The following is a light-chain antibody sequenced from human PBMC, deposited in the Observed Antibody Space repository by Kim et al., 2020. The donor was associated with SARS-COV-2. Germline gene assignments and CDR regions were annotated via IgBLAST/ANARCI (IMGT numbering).Light chain of an antibody. J-gene: IGLJ2*01. V-gene: IGLV3-1*01. CDR3: QAWDSSTVV. CDR2: QDS. CDR1: KSGDKY. Sequence: SYELTQPPSVSVSPGQTASITCSGDKSGDKYACWYQQKPGQSPVLVIYQDSKRPSGIPERFSGSNSGNTANLTISGTQAMDEADYYCQAWDSSTVVFGGG.